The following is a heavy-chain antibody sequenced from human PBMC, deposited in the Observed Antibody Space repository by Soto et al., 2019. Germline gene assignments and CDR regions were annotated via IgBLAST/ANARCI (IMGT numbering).Heavy chain of an antibody. Sequence: SVKVSCKASGFTFTSSAMQWVRQARGQRLEWIGWIVVGSGNTNYAQKFQERVTITRDMSTSTAYMELSSLRSEDTAVYYCAAVAAVGDNWFDPWGQGTLVTVSS. CDR3: AAVAAVGDNWFDP. CDR1: GFTFTSSA. CDR2: IVVGSGNT. D-gene: IGHD6-19*01. V-gene: IGHV1-58*02. J-gene: IGHJ5*02.